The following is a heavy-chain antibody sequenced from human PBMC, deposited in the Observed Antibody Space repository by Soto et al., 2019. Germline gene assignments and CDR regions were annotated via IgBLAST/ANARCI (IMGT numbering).Heavy chain of an antibody. CDR2: IYSSGST. Sequence: SETLSLTCTVSVGSISRYYWSWIRQPPGKGLEWIGYIYSSGSTNYNPSLKSRVTISLDTSKNQFSLKLNSVTAADTAVYFCARAVYGGGFDCWGQGTLVTVSS. D-gene: IGHD3-10*02. CDR1: VGSISRYY. J-gene: IGHJ4*02. CDR3: ARAVYGGGFDC. V-gene: IGHV4-59*01.